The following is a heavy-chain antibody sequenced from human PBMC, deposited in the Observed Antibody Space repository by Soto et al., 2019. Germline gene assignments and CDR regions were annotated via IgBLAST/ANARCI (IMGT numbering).Heavy chain of an antibody. Sequence: ASVKVSCKASGYTFTGYYMHWVRQAPGQGLEWMGWINPNSGGTNYAQKFQGRVTMTRDTSISTAYMELSRLRSDDTAVYYCASELGVGATDAFDIWGQGTMVTVSS. CDR3: ASELGVGATDAFDI. D-gene: IGHD1-26*01. J-gene: IGHJ3*02. CDR2: INPNSGGT. V-gene: IGHV1-2*02. CDR1: GYTFTGYY.